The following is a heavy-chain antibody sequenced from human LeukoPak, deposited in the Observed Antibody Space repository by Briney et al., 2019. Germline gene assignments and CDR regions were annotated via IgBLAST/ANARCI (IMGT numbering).Heavy chain of an antibody. Sequence: GGSLRLSCAASGFTFSGYAMSWVRQAPGKGLEWVSAISGSGGSTYYADSVKGRFTISRDNSKNTLYLQMNSLRAEDTAVYYCAKGDVVVPAASWFDPWGQGTLVTVSS. CDR3: AKGDVVVPAASWFDP. J-gene: IGHJ5*02. D-gene: IGHD2-2*01. CDR1: GFTFSGYA. CDR2: ISGSGGST. V-gene: IGHV3-23*01.